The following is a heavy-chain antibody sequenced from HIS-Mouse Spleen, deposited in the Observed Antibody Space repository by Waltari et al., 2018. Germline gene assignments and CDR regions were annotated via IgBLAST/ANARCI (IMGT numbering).Heavy chain of an antibody. CDR2: IYSGGRT. D-gene: IGHD7-27*01. CDR1: GFTISSNY. CDR3: ARSNWYFDY. Sequence: EVQLVESGGGLVQPGGSLRLSCAASGFTISSNYMSGVRQAPGEGLEWVSVIYSGGRTYDGDSLKGRFTISRDNSKNTLYLQLNSLRAEDTAVYYCARSNWYFDYWGQGTLVTVSS. V-gene: IGHV3-66*01. J-gene: IGHJ4*02.